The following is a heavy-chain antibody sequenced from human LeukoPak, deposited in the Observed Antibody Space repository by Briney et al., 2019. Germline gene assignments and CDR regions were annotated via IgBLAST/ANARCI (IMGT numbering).Heavy chain of an antibody. V-gene: IGHV4-39*01. CDR3: ARHPIRYNWKPFDY. D-gene: IGHD1-1*01. CDR1: GGSISSSSYY. Sequence: PSETLSLTCTVSGGSISSSSYYWGWIRQPPGKGLEWIGGIYYSGSTYYNPSLKSRVTISVDTSKNQFSLKLSSVTAADTAVYYCARHPIRYNWKPFDYWGQGTLVTVSS. J-gene: IGHJ4*02. CDR2: IYYSGST.